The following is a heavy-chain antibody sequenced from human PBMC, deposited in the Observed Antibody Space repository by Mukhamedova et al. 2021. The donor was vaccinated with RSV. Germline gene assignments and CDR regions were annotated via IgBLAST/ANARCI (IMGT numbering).Heavy chain of an antibody. V-gene: IGHV3-74*01. D-gene: IGHD3-3*01. CDR3: ARDPKDGPYYDFWSGYLYGMDV. Sequence: AEYMGGRFTISRDNAKNTLYLQMNSLRAEDTAVYYCARDPKDGPYYDFWSGYLYGMDVWGQGTTVTVSS. J-gene: IGHJ6*02.